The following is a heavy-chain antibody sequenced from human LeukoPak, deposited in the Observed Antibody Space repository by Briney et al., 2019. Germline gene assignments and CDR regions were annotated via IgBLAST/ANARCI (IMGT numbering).Heavy chain of an antibody. V-gene: IGHV4-59*01. CDR2: IYYSGST. Sequence: SETLSLTCAVYGGSISSYYWSWIRQPPGKGLEWIGYIYYSGSTNYNPSLKSRVTISVDTSKNQFSLKLSSVTAADTAVYYCARGLGTYHYWGQGTLVTVSS. J-gene: IGHJ4*02. D-gene: IGHD7-27*01. CDR1: GGSISSYY. CDR3: ARGLGTYHY.